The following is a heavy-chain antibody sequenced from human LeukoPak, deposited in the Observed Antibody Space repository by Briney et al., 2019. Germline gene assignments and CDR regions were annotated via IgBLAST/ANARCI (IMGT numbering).Heavy chain of an antibody. CDR3: AKQYSSASPFDP. J-gene: IGHJ5*02. D-gene: IGHD6-19*01. CDR2: VYYTGST. V-gene: IGHV4-59*08. CDR1: GGSISNYY. Sequence: SETLSLTCTVSGGSISNYYWSWIRQPPGKGLEWIGYVYYTGSTSYNPSLKSRVTMSVDASKNQFSLRLSSVTASDTAVYYCAKQYSSASPFDPWGQGTLVTVSS.